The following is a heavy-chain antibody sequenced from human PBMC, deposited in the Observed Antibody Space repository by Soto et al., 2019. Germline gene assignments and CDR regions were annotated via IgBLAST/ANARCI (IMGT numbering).Heavy chain of an antibody. D-gene: IGHD5-18*01. CDR2: IYYSGST. V-gene: IGHV4-31*03. CDR1: GGSTSSGGYY. J-gene: IGHJ4*02. Sequence: SETLSLTCTVSGGSTSSGGYYWSWIRQHPGKGLEWIGYIYYSGSTYYNPSLKSRVTISVDTSKNQFSLKLSSVTAADTAVYYCARFVDTAMVSFDYWGQGTLVTVSS. CDR3: ARFVDTAMVSFDY.